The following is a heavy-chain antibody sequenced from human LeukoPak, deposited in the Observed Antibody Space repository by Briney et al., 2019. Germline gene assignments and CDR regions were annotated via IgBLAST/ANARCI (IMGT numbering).Heavy chain of an antibody. CDR3: ARDERLLSFLK. D-gene: IGHD3-3*01. CDR2: ITGSGGST. CDR1: GFTFSSYS. Sequence: GGSLRLSCAASGFTFSSYSTNWVRQAPGKGLEWVSGITGSGGSTYYADSVKGRFTISRDNSKNTLYLQMNSLRAEDTAIYYCARDERLLSFLKWGQGTLVTVSS. V-gene: IGHV3-23*01. J-gene: IGHJ4*02.